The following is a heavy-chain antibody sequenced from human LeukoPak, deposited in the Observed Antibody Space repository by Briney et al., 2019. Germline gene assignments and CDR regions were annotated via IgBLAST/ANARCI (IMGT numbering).Heavy chain of an antibody. J-gene: IGHJ4*02. D-gene: IGHD4-23*01. CDR2: INPSGGST. CDR1: GYTFTSYY. CDR3: ARDQSYGGNDPYFDY. V-gene: IGHV1-46*01. Sequence: ASVKVSCKASGYTFTSYYIHWVRQAPGQGLEWMGIINPSGGSTSYAQKFQGRVTMTRDTSTSTVYMELSSLRSEDTAVYYCARDQSYGGNDPYFDYWGQGTLVTVSS.